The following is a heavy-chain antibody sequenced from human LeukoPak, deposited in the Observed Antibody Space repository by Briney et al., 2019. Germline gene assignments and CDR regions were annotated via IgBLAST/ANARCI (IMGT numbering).Heavy chain of an antibody. V-gene: IGHV1-8*01. CDR1: GYTFTSYD. CDR3: ARSARIAAAATPANY. CDR2: MNPNSGNT. Sequence: ASVKVSCKASGYTFTSYDINWVRQATGQGLEWMGWMNPNSGNTGYAQKFQGRVTMTRNTSISTAYMELSSLRSEDTAVYYRARSARIAAAATPANYWGQGTLVTVSS. J-gene: IGHJ4*02. D-gene: IGHD6-13*01.